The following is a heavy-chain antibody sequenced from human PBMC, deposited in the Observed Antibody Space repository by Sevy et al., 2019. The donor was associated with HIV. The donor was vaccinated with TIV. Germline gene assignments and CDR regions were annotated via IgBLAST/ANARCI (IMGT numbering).Heavy chain of an antibody. D-gene: IGHD2-2*01. CDR3: ARDGIVIVSHAVAVSGFFDS. CDR2: IWYDGSNK. J-gene: IGHJ4*02. Sequence: GGSLRLSCTASGFILSNYGMHWVRQAPGKGLEWVAVIWYDGSNKYYTHSVKGRFTISRDNSKNTLYLQMNSLRAEDTALYYCARDGIVIVSHAVAVSGFFDSWGQGTLVTVSS. V-gene: IGHV3-33*01. CDR1: GFILSNYG.